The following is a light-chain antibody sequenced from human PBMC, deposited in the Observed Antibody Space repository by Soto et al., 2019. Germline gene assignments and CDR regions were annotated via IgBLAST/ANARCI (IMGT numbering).Light chain of an antibody. V-gene: IGKV4-1*01. CDR3: QQYYTTPFT. J-gene: IGKJ3*01. CDR1: QSLVYSSNHKNY. Sequence: DIVMTQSPDSLGVSLGERVTITCKSSQSLVYSSNHKNYLEWYQQKPGQPPRLLVHWASTRQSGVPDRFSGSGSGTDFTLTISSLQAEDVAIYYCQQYYTTPFTFGPGTKVDIK. CDR2: WAS.